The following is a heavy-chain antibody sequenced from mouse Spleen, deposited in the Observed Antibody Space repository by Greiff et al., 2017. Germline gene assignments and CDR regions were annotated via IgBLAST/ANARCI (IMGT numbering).Heavy chain of an antibody. J-gene: IGHJ3*01. CDR2: INPSTGGT. V-gene: IGHV1-42*01. CDR3: ARRTGTDWFAY. Sequence: VQLQQSGPELVKPGASVKISCKASGYSFTGYYMNWVKQSPEKSLEWIGEINPSTGGTTYNQKFKAKATLTVDKSSSTAYMQLKSLTSEDSAVYYCARRTGTDWFAYWGQGTLVTVSA. D-gene: IGHD4-1*01. CDR1: GYSFTGYY.